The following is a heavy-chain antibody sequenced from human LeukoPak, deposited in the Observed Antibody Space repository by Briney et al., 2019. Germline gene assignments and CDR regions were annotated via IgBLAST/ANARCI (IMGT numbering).Heavy chain of an antibody. D-gene: IGHD2-2*01. CDR2: ISYSGST. CDR3: ARTTEDCSSTSCYQYWFDP. CDR1: GASISRYY. Sequence: SETLSLTCTVSGASISRYYWSWIRQPPGKGLEWIGSISYSGSTNYTPSLKSRVTISLDTSKNQFSLKLSSVTAADTAVYYCARTTEDCSSTSCYQYWFDPWGQGILVTVSS. V-gene: IGHV4-59*01. J-gene: IGHJ5*02.